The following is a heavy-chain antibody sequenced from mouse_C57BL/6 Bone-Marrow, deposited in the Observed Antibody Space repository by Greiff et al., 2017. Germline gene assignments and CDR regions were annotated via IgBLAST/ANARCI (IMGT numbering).Heavy chain of an antibody. CDR2: IYPRSGNT. CDR3: ARPTPYAMDY. Sequence: QVHVKQSGAELARPGASVKLSCKASGYTFTSYGISWVKQRTGQGLEWIGEIYPRSGNTYYNEKFKGKATLTADKSSSTAYMELRSLTSEDSAVYFCARPTPYAMDYWGQGTSVTVSS. V-gene: IGHV1-81*01. CDR1: GYTFTSYG. J-gene: IGHJ4*01.